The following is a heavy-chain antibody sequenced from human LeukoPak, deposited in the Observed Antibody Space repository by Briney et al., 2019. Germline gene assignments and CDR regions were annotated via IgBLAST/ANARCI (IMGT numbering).Heavy chain of an antibody. J-gene: IGHJ4*02. CDR2: ISAYNGNT. D-gene: IGHD6-13*01. V-gene: IGHV1-18*01. CDR3: ARGGVGQQLVLDY. Sequence: GAAVKVSCKSSGYTFTSYGISGVRQAPGQGLEGMGGISAYNGNTNYAQKLQGRVTMTTDTSTSTAYMQLRSLRSEDPAVYCCARGGVGQQLVLDYWGQGNLVSVSS. CDR1: GYTFTSYG.